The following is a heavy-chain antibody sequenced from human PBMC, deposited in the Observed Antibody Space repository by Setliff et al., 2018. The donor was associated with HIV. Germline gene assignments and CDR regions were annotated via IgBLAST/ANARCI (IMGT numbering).Heavy chain of an antibody. J-gene: IGHJ4*02. Sequence: SETLSLTCAVSGGSISSGGYSWSWIRQAPGKGLEWIGYIYHTGNTYYNPSLRSRVTISIDMSKNQFSLKLSSVTAADTAVYYCARVLLSGDFYFDYWGQGTLVTVSS. CDR1: GGSISSGGYS. CDR3: ARVLLSGDFYFDY. V-gene: IGHV4-30-2*01. CDR2: IYHTGNT. D-gene: IGHD2-15*01.